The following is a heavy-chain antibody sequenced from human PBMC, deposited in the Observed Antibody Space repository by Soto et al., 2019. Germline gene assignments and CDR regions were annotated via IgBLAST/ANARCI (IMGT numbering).Heavy chain of an antibody. Sequence: QGQLVQSGAEVKKPGASVKVSCKAPGYTFTSYGITWVRQAPGQGLGWMEWISAYNGNTNYAQKLQGRVTMTTDTSTSTAYMELRRLRSDDTAVYYCARDWGYCSGGSCGDWFDPWGQGTLVTVSS. CDR2: ISAYNGNT. CDR3: ARDWGYCSGGSCGDWFDP. CDR1: GYTFTSYG. V-gene: IGHV1-18*01. D-gene: IGHD2-15*01. J-gene: IGHJ5*02.